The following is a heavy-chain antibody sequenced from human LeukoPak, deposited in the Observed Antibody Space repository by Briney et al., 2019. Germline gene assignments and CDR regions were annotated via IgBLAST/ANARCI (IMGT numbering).Heavy chain of an antibody. V-gene: IGHV1-3*03. Sequence: GASVKVSCKASGYDFTKYAVQWVRQSPGQSLEWMGWIDAGNGRTRYLQDFQDRFTISRDTSASIDYMDLSSLRSDDMAVYYCARDIWSTTLTAYYLDYWGQGTLVTVSS. D-gene: IGHD2-21*02. CDR3: ARDIWSTTLTAYYLDY. CDR1: GYDFTKYA. J-gene: IGHJ4*02. CDR2: IDAGNGRT.